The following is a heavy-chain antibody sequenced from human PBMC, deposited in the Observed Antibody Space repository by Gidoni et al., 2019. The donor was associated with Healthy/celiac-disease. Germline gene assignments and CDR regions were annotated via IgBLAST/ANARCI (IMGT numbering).Heavy chain of an antibody. CDR2: ISGSGGST. Sequence: EVQLLESGGGLVQPGGSLRLSCAASGFTFSSYAMSWVRQAPGKGLEWVSAISGSGGSTYYADSVKGRFTISRDNSKNTLYLQMNSLRAEDTAVYYRAKDTYSGYDSGDFDYWGQGTLVTVSS. V-gene: IGHV3-23*01. J-gene: IGHJ4*02. D-gene: IGHD5-12*01. CDR3: AKDTYSGYDSGDFDY. CDR1: GFTFSSYA.